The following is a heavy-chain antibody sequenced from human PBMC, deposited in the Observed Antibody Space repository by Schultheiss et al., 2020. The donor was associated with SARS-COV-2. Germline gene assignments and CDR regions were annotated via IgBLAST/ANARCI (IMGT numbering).Heavy chain of an antibody. V-gene: IGHV1-2*04. CDR2: INPNSGGT. CDR3: ARERIPQRRPYYYYYMDV. J-gene: IGHJ6*03. Sequence: ASVKVSCKASGYTFTGYYMHWVRQAPGQGLDWMGWINPNSGGTNYAQNFQGWVTMTRDTSISTAYMELSRLRSDDTAVYYCARERIPQRRPYYYYYMDVWGKGTTVTVSS. CDR1: GYTFTGYY. D-gene: IGHD6-25*01.